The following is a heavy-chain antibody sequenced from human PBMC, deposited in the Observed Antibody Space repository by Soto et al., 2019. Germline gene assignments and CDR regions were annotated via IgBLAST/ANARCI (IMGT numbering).Heavy chain of an antibody. V-gene: IGHV3-30*18. D-gene: IGHD3-22*01. Sequence: QVQLVESGGGVVQPGRSLRLSCAASGFTFNSYGMHWVRQAPGKGLEWVAVISYDGSNKYYADSVKGRFTISRDNSKNTLYLQMNSLRAEDTAVYYCAKHGNSLIYYYDSSGYYYGQDYWGQGTLVIVSS. J-gene: IGHJ4*02. CDR2: ISYDGSNK. CDR1: GFTFNSYG. CDR3: AKHGNSLIYYYDSSGYYYGQDY.